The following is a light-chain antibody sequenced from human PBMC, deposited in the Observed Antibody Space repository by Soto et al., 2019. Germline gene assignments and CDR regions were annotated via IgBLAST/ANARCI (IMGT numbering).Light chain of an antibody. CDR1: SSNSGAGFD. Sequence: QSVLTQPPSVSGAPGQRVTIPCTGSSSNSGAGFDVHWYQQFPGAAPKLLIYANTNRPSGVPDRFSGSQSGTSASLTITGLQADDEAVYYCQSYDTSLTVHVIFGGGTKLTVL. J-gene: IGLJ2*01. CDR2: ANT. V-gene: IGLV1-40*01. CDR3: QSYDTSLTVHVI.